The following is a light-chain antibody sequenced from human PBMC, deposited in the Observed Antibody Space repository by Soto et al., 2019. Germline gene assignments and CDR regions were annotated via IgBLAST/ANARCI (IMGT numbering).Light chain of an antibody. V-gene: IGLV2-8*01. CDR3: SSYAGSNNLV. CDR1: SSDIGGYDY. CDR2: EVS. J-gene: IGLJ3*02. Sequence: QSALTQPPSASGSPGQSVTISCTGTSSDIGGYDYVSWYQQHPGNAPKLIIYEVSKRPSVVPDRFSGSKSGNTASLTVSVLQAEDEADYYCSSYAGSNNLVFAGGTKLTVL.